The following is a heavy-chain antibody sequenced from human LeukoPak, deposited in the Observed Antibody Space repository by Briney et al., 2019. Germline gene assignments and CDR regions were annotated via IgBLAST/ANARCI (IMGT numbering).Heavy chain of an antibody. CDR2: VYYSGRT. Sequence: NPSETLSLTCTVSGDSISSYYWSWLRQPPGKGLEWIGHVYYSGRTTYNPSLRSRHTISVDPSTSQLSLKLSSVTAADTAVYYCARHKPTGSYPLELWGQGTLVTVSS. CDR1: GDSISSYY. CDR3: ARHKPTGSYPLEL. V-gene: IGHV4-59*08. J-gene: IGHJ4*02. D-gene: IGHD3-10*01.